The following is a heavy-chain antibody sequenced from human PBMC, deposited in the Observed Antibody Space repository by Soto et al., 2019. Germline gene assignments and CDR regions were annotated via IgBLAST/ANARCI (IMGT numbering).Heavy chain of an antibody. V-gene: IGHV3-64*01. CDR1: GFTFSSYA. J-gene: IGHJ4*02. CDR2: ISSNGGST. CDR3: ARGPTRYYDFWSGYYLSY. Sequence: GGSLRLSCAASGFTFSSYAMHWVRQAPGKGLEYVSAISSNGGSTYYANSVKGRFTISRDNSKNTLYLQMGSLRAGDMAVYYCARGPTRYYDFWSGYYLSYWGQGTLVTVSS. D-gene: IGHD3-3*01.